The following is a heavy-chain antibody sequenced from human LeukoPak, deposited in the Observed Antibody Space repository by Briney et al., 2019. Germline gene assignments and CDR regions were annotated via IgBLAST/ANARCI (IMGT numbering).Heavy chain of an antibody. Sequence: GGSLRLSCAASGFTFSSYAMHWVRQAPGKGLEWVAVISYDGSNKYYADSVKGRFTISRDNSKNTLYLQMNSLRAEDTAVYYCARDCGYSSSWYYFDYWGQGTLVTVSS. CDR1: GFTFSSYA. CDR3: ARDCGYSSSWYYFDY. V-gene: IGHV3-30-3*01. J-gene: IGHJ4*02. CDR2: ISYDGSNK. D-gene: IGHD6-13*01.